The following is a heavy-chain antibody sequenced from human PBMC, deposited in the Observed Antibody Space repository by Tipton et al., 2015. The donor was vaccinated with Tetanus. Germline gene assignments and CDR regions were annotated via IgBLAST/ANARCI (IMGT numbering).Heavy chain of an antibody. V-gene: IGHV4-30-4*01. CDR3: ARGLMGYYYDSSGPYFDY. CDR1: GGSISSGDYY. J-gene: IGHJ4*02. D-gene: IGHD3-22*01. Sequence: TLSLTCTVSGGSISSGDYYWSWIRQPPGKGLEWIGYTYYSGSTYYNPSLKSRVTISVDTSKNQFSLKLSSVTAADTAVYYCARGLMGYYYDSSGPYFDYWGQGTLVTVSS. CDR2: TYYSGST.